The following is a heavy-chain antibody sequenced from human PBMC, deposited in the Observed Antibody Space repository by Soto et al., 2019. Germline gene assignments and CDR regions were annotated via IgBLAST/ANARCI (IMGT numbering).Heavy chain of an antibody. CDR3: ARHFNGAGDAFDI. D-gene: IGHD2-8*01. CDR1: GYSFTSYW. J-gene: IGHJ3*02. Sequence: GESLKISCKGSGYSFTSYWISWVRQMPWKCLEWMWIIDPSDSYTNYSPSFQGHVTISADKSISTAYLQWSSLKASDTAMYYCARHFNGAGDAFDIWGQGTMVTVS. V-gene: IGHV5-10-1*01. CDR2: IDPSDSYT.